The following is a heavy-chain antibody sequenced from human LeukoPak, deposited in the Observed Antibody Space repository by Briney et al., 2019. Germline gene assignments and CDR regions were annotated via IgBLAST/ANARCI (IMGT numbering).Heavy chain of an antibody. D-gene: IGHD3-3*01. CDR3: ARYVGYYDFWSGRSHSPLYNWFDP. CDR1: GGSISTSSYY. Sequence: SETLSLTCTVSGGSISTSSYYWGWVRQPPGKGLEWIGNIFYSGSTYYSPSLKSRVTISLDTSRNQFSLKLNSVTAADTAVYYCARYVGYYDFWSGRSHSPLYNWFDPWGQGTLVTVSS. J-gene: IGHJ5*02. V-gene: IGHV4-39*07. CDR2: IFYSGST.